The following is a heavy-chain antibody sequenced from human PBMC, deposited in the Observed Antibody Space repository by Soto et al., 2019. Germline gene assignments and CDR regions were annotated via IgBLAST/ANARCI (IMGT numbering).Heavy chain of an antibody. V-gene: IGHV4-59*08. J-gene: IGHJ5*02. CDR2: ISYGGTT. CDR1: GGSISSFY. CDR3: ARWGGRSVGGFDP. Sequence: QVQLQESGPGLVKPSETLSLTCTASGGSISSFYWSWIRQPPGQGLEWLAYISYGGTTNYNPALQSRFPISVDTSKTQFSLKLSSVTAADTAVYYCARWGGRSVGGFDPWGQGTLVTVSS. D-gene: IGHD3-16*01.